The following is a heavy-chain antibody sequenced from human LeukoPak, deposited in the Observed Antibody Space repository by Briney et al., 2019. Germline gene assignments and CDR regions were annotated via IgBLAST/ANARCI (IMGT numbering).Heavy chain of an antibody. Sequence: GGSLRLSCAASGFTFSSYWMHWVRQAPGKGLVWVSRINSDGSSTSYADSVKGRFTISRDNAKNTLYLQMNSLRAEDTAVYYCARVKAFHDFWSPSAFDIRGQGTMVTVSS. CDR1: GFTFSSYW. V-gene: IGHV3-74*01. CDR3: ARVKAFHDFWSPSAFDI. D-gene: IGHD3-3*01. J-gene: IGHJ3*02. CDR2: INSDGSST.